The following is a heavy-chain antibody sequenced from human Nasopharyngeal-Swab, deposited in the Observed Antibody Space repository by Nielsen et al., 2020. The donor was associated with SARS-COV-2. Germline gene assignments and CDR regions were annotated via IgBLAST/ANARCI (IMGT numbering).Heavy chain of an antibody. Sequence: GEALKLYCKGSGYSFTSYWIGWVRQLPGKGLEWMGIIYPGDSDTRYSPSFQGQVTISADKSISTAYLQWSSLKASDTAMYYCARSVTSDYYDSSGYFYYYYMDVWGKGTTVTVSS. CDR1: GYSFTSYW. CDR3: ARSVTSDYYDSSGYFYYYYMDV. D-gene: IGHD3-22*01. J-gene: IGHJ6*03. CDR2: IYPGDSDT. V-gene: IGHV5-51*01.